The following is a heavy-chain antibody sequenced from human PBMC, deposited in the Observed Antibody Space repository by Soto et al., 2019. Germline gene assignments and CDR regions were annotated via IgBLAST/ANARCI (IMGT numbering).Heavy chain of an antibody. CDR1: GGSISSGGYY. J-gene: IGHJ4*02. CDR2: IYYSGST. D-gene: IGHD5-18*01. Sequence: SETLSLTCTVSGGSISSGGYYWSWIRQHPGKGLEWIGYIYYSGSTYYNPSLKSRVTISVDTSKNQFSLKLSSVTAADTAVYYCARPGESGYSYGYNYFDYWGQGTLVTVSS. V-gene: IGHV4-39*01. CDR3: ARPGESGYSYGYNYFDY.